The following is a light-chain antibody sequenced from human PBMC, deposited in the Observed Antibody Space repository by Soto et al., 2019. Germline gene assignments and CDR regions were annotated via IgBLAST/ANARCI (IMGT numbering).Light chain of an antibody. J-gene: IGKJ1*01. CDR2: GAS. V-gene: IGKV3-15*01. Sequence: EIVMTQSPAMLSVSPGERATLSCRASQSVSSNLAWFQQKPGQTPRLLFNGASTRATGIPARFTGSGSGTEFILTISSLQSEDFAVYYCQQYDIWPPTFGQGTKV. CDR3: QQYDIWPPT. CDR1: QSVSSN.